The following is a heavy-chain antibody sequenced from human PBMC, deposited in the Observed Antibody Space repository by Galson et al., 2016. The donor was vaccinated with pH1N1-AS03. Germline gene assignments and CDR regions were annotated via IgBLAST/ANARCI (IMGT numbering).Heavy chain of an antibody. J-gene: IGHJ4*02. CDR3: ARFSGSYQFDY. CDR2: ISHSGNT. CDR1: GYSISSGFH. V-gene: IGHV4-38-2*01. D-gene: IGHD1-26*01. Sequence: EPLSLTCAVSGYSISSGFHWAWVRQPPSKGLEWIGTISHSGNTYYNPSLKSRVTMSVDTSKNQFSLKLSSVTAADAAVYYCARFSGSYQFDYWVQGTLVTVSS.